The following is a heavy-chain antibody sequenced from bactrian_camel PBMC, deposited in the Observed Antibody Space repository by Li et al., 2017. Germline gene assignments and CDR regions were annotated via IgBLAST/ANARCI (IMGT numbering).Heavy chain of an antibody. Sequence: SGGGVVQPRGSLRLSCAASGFTFSSYAMSWVRQAPGKGLEWVSVSNVDDVGTKYYAVSVKGRFTISRDNAKNTLYLQLDSLKTEDTAMYYCAADPRMERCYGVGEYIYWGQGTQVTVS. D-gene: IGHD3*01. CDR1: GFTFSSYA. J-gene: IGHJ4*01. CDR2: SNVDDVGTK. V-gene: IGHV3S30*01. CDR3: AADPRMERCYGVGEYIY.